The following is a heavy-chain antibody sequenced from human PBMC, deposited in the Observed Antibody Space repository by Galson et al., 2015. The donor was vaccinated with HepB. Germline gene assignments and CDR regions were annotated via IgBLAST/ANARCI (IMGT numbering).Heavy chain of an antibody. D-gene: IGHD5-24*01. Sequence: SLRLSCAASGFIFSSSWMSWVRQAPGKGLEWVANIKQDGSEKYYVDSVKGRFTISRDNAKNSLYLQMNSLRAEDTAVYYCARDQNYLYYYYYGMDVWGQGTTVTVSS. V-gene: IGHV3-7*03. CDR3: ARDQNYLYYYYYGMDV. CDR1: GFIFSSSW. CDR2: IKQDGSEK. J-gene: IGHJ6*02.